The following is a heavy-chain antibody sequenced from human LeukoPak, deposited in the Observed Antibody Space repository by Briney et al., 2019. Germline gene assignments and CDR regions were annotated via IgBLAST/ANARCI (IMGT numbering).Heavy chain of an antibody. V-gene: IGHV1-2*02. J-gene: IGHJ6*02. CDR2: INPNSGGT. D-gene: IGHD5-12*01. CDR1: GYTFTGYY. Sequence: ASVKVSCKASGYTFTGYYMHWVRQAPGQGLEWMGWINPNSGGTNYAQKFQGRVTMTRDTSISTAYMELSRLRSDDTAVYYCAAPSGYDYFYYYGMDVWGQGTTVTVSS. CDR3: AAPSGYDYFYYYGMDV.